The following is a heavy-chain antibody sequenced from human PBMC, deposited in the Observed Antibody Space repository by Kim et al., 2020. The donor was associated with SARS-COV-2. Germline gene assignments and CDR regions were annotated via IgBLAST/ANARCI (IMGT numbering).Heavy chain of an antibody. V-gene: IGHV4-39*01. Sequence: SETLSLTCTVSGGSISSSSYYWGWIRQPPGKGLEWIGSIYYSGSTYYNPSLKSRVTVSVDTSKNQFSLKLSSVTAADTAVYYCAALHPYSSGYPPAGDAFDIWGQGTMVTVSS. CDR3: AALHPYSSGYPPAGDAFDI. J-gene: IGHJ3*02. D-gene: IGHD3-22*01. CDR2: IYYSGST. CDR1: GGSISSSSYY.